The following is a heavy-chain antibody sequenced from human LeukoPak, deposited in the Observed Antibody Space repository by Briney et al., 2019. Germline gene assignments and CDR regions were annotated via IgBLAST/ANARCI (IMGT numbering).Heavy chain of an antibody. J-gene: IGHJ6*03. V-gene: IGHV4-34*01. Sequence: NPSETLSLTCAVYGGSFSGYYWTWIRQTPEKGLEWIGEMNPSGSTSYNPSLKSRVTISVDTSKNQFSLKLSSVTAADTAVYYCARGRQDVTMIVVVMTAVSYYLDVWGKGTTVTVS. D-gene: IGHD3-22*01. CDR3: ARGRQDVTMIVVVMTAVSYYLDV. CDR2: MNPSGST. CDR1: GGSFSGYY.